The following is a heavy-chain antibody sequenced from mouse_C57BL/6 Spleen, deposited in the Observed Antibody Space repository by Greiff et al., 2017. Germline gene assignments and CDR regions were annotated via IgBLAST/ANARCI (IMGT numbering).Heavy chain of an antibody. V-gene: IGHV1-82*01. D-gene: IGHD1-1*01. Sequence: VQVVESGPELVKPGASVKISCKASGYAFSSSWMNWVKQRPGKGLEWIGRLCPGDGDTNYNGKFKGKATMTADKSSSTADMQLSSRTSEDSAVYFCSRLEVVGFDYWGQGTTLTVSS. CDR1: GYAFSSSW. CDR3: SRLEVVGFDY. CDR2: LCPGDGDT. J-gene: IGHJ2*01.